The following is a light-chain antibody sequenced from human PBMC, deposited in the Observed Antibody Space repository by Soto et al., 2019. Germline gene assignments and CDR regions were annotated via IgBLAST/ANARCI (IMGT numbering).Light chain of an antibody. V-gene: IGLV2-8*01. CDR1: SSDVGTYNY. J-gene: IGLJ2*01. Sequence: QSALTQPPSASGSLGQSGTISCTGSSSDVGTYNYVSWYQQYPGKAPKLMIYEVTKRPSGVPDRFSGSKSGNTASLTVSGLQADDEADYYCSSYAGSNNFVVFGGGTKVTVL. CDR2: EVT. CDR3: SSYAGSNNFVV.